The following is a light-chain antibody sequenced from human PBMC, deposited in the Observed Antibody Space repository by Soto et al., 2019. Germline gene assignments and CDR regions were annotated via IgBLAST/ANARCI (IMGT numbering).Light chain of an antibody. J-gene: IGKJ1*01. CDR2: GAS. Sequence: DIQMTQSPSSLSASVGDRVTITCRASQSISTYLSWYQQKPGTAPKLLIYGASTLQSGVPSRFSGSGSGSDFTLTISSLQAEDFATYYCQQSHSAPRTFGQGTKVEIK. V-gene: IGKV1-39*01. CDR1: QSISTY. CDR3: QQSHSAPRT.